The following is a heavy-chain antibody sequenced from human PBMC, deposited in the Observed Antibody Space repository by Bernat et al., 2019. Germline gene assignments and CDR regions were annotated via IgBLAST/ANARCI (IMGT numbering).Heavy chain of an antibody. Sequence: QVQLVESGGGVVQPGRSLRLSCAASGFTFSSYGMHWVRQAPGKGLEWVAVIWYDGSNKYYADSVKGRFTISRDNSKNTLYLQMNSLRAEDTAVYYCARDGGDPDIFHYFDYWGQGTLVTVSS. CDR1: GFTFSSYG. V-gene: IGHV3-33*01. J-gene: IGHJ4*02. D-gene: IGHD2-21*02. CDR3: ARDGGDPDIFHYFDY. CDR2: IWYDGSNK.